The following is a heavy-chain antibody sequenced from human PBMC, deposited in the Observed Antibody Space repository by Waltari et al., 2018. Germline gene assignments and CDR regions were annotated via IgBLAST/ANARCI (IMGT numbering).Heavy chain of an antibody. D-gene: IGHD3-3*01. CDR2: ISSSSSTI. CDR1: GFTFSSYS. V-gene: IGHV3-48*04. J-gene: IGHJ4*02. Sequence: EVQLVESGGGLVQPGGSLRLSCAASGFTFSSYSMNWVRQAPGKGLECVSYISSSSSTIYYADSVKGRFTISRDNAKNSLYLQMNSLRAEDTAVYYCARDGAIFGVVLDYWGQGTLVTVSS. CDR3: ARDGAIFGVVLDY.